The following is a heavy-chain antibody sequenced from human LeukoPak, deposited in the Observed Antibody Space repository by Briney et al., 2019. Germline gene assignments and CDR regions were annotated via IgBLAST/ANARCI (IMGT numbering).Heavy chain of an antibody. CDR1: GFTFSSYE. CDR2: ISSSGSTI. V-gene: IGHV3-48*03. J-gene: IGHJ4*02. Sequence: EPGGSLRLSCAASGFTFSSYEMNWVRQAPGKGLEWVSYISSSGSTIYYADSVKGRFTISRDNAKNSLYLQMNSLRAEDTAVYYCARDPEGFEVATIPLKLSFDYWGQGTLVTVSS. CDR3: ARDPEGFEVATIPLKLSFDY. D-gene: IGHD5-12*01.